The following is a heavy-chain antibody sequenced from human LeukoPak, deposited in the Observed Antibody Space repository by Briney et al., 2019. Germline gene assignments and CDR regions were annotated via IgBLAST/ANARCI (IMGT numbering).Heavy chain of an antibody. J-gene: IGHJ3*02. CDR3: ARDQGRSYPDAFDI. V-gene: IGHV3-66*01. CDR2: IYSGGST. Sequence: GGSLRLSCAASGFTVSSNYMSWVRQAPGKGLEWVSVIYSGGSTYYADSVKGRFTISRDNAKNSLYLQMNSLRAEDTAVYYCARDQGRSYPDAFDIWGQGTMVTVSS. CDR1: GFTVSSNY. D-gene: IGHD1-26*01.